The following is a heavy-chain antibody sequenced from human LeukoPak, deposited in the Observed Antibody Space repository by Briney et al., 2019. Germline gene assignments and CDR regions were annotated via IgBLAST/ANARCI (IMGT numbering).Heavy chain of an antibody. V-gene: IGHV1-18*01. D-gene: IGHD3-9*01. CDR2: ISTYDDNI. Sequence: GASVKVSCKASGYTFNTYGITWVRQAPGQGLEWLGWISTYDDNIKYAQSLQGRLTLTIDTSTSTAYMELRSLTSDDTAVYYCARETYSNILTGTDYWGPGTLVTVSS. CDR1: GYTFNTYG. CDR3: ARETYSNILTGTDY. J-gene: IGHJ4*02.